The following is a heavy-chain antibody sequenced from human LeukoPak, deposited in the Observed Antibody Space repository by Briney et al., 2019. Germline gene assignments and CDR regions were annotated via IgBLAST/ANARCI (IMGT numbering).Heavy chain of an antibody. CDR1: DYTFTGYY. V-gene: IGHV1-2*02. D-gene: IGHD2-2*01. J-gene: IGHJ5*02. Sequence: ASVKVSCKTSDYTFTGYYMHWLRQAPGQGLEWMGWINPNSGGTNYAQEFQGRATMTRDTSISTAYMELSRLRSDDTAVYYCARDRGGYCSTTSCSMEWLDPWGQGTLVTVSS. CDR2: INPNSGGT. CDR3: ARDRGGYCSTTSCSMEWLDP.